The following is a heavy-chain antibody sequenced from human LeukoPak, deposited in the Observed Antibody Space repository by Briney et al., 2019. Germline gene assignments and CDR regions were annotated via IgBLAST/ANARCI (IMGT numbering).Heavy chain of an antibody. CDR3: ARGIQLWVPFDY. CDR1: GYTFTGYY. CDR2: INPNSGGT. V-gene: IGHV1-2*06. J-gene: IGHJ4*02. Sequence: GASVKVSCKASGYTFTGYYMHWVRQARGQGLEWMGRINPNSGGTNYAQKFKGRVTMTRDTSISTAYMELSRLRSDDTAVYYCARGIQLWVPFDYWGQGTLVTVSS. D-gene: IGHD5-18*01.